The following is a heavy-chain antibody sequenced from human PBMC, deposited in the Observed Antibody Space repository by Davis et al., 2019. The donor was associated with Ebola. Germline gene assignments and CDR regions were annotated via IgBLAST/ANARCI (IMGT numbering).Heavy chain of an antibody. CDR3: ARAGYYYDSSGYGFDY. Sequence: ASVKVSCKASGYTFTSYYMHWVRQAPGQGLEWMGIINPSGGSTSYAQKFQGRVTITADKSTSTAYMELSSLRSEDTAVYYCARAGYYYDSSGYGFDYWGQGTLVTVSS. CDR1: GYTFTSYY. V-gene: IGHV1-46*01. J-gene: IGHJ4*02. D-gene: IGHD3-22*01. CDR2: INPSGGST.